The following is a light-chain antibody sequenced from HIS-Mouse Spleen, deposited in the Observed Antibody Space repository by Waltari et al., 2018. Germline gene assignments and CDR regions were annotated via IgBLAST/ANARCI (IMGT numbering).Light chain of an antibody. CDR3: SSYTSSSTLV. CDR1: SSDVGGYNY. Sequence: QSALTQPASVSGSPGQSITIPCPGTSSDVGGYNYVSWYQQHPGKAPKLMIYDVSNRPSGGSNRFSGSKAGNTASLTISGLQAEDEADYYCSSYTSSSTLVFGGGTKLTVL. CDR2: DVS. V-gene: IGLV2-14*03. J-gene: IGLJ2*01.